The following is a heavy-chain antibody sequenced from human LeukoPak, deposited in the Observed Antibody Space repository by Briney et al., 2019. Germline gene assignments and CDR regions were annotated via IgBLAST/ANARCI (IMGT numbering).Heavy chain of an antibody. CDR2: IRNDGTTT. J-gene: IGHJ2*01. V-gene: IGHV3-74*01. D-gene: IGHD1-14*01. CDR3: VRLYKIEGADL. Sequence: GGSLRLSCAASGFTFSTYWMHWVRQTPGKGLVWVSSIRNDGTTTNYADSVKGRFTISRDNAKNTLYLQTNSLRAEDTAVYYCVRLYKIEGADLWGRGTLVTVSS. CDR1: GFTFSTYW.